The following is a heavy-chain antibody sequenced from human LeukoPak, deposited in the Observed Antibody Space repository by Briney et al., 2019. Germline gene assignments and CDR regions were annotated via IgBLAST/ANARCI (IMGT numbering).Heavy chain of an antibody. V-gene: IGHV4-30-4*01. CDR2: IYYSGST. CDR3: ARENSYGGDSEAFDI. D-gene: IGHD4-23*01. J-gene: IGHJ3*02. Sequence: SQTLSLTCTVSGGSISSGDYYWSLIRQPPGKGLEWIGYIYYSGSTYYNPSLKSRVTISVDTSKNQFSLKLSSVTAADTAVYYCARENSYGGDSEAFDIWGQGTMVTVSS. CDR1: GGSISSGDYY.